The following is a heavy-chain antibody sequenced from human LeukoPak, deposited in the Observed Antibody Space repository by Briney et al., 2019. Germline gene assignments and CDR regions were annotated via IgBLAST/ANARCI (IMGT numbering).Heavy chain of an antibody. J-gene: IGHJ3*02. CDR3: AREHVDTSFDI. CDR2: IIPNSGGT. D-gene: IGHD5-18*01. Sequence: ASVKVSCKASGGTFSSYAISWVRQAPGQGLEWMGGIIPNSGGTNYAQKLQGRVTMTTDTSTSTAYMELRSLRSDDTAVYYCAREHVDTSFDIWGQGTMVTVSS. V-gene: IGHV1-18*01. CDR1: GGTFSSYA.